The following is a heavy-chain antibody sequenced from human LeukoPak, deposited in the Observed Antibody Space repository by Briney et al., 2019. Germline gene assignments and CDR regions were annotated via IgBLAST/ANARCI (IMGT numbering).Heavy chain of an antibody. CDR1: GFTFDDYG. Sequence: GGSLRLSCAASGFTFDDYGMSWVRQAPGKGLEWVSGINWNGGSTGYADSVKGRFTISRDNAKNSLYLQMNSLRAEDTALYYCARGGYSSSAVYYYYYMDVWGKGTTVTVSS. CDR2: INWNGGST. V-gene: IGHV3-20*04. D-gene: IGHD6-6*01. J-gene: IGHJ6*03. CDR3: ARGGYSSSAVYYYYYMDV.